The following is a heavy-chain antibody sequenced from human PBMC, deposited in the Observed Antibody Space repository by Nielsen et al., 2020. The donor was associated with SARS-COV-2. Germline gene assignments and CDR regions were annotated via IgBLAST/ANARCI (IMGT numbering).Heavy chain of an antibody. J-gene: IGHJ4*02. V-gene: IGHV3-30*03. CDR3: ARGDDSSSTYFDY. Sequence: GGSLRLSCAASGFTFSSYGMHWVRQAPGKGLEWVAVISYDGSNKYYADSVKGRFTISRDNSKNTLYLQMNSLRAEDTAVYYCARGDDSSSTYFDYWGQGTLVTVSS. D-gene: IGHD3-22*01. CDR1: GFTFSSYG. CDR2: ISYDGSNK.